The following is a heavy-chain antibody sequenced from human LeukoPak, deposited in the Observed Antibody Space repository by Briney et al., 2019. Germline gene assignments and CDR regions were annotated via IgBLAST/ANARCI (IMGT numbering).Heavy chain of an antibody. CDR2: INPNSGGT. V-gene: IGHV1-2*02. CDR3: ARVRYYYDPAPGMDV. Sequence: VASVKVSCKASGYTFTNYAMNWVRQAPGQGLEWMGWINPNSGGTNYAQKFQGRVTMTRDTSISTAYMELSRLRSDDTAVYYCARVRYYYDPAPGMDVWGKGTTVTISS. CDR1: GYTFTNYA. J-gene: IGHJ6*04. D-gene: IGHD3-22*01.